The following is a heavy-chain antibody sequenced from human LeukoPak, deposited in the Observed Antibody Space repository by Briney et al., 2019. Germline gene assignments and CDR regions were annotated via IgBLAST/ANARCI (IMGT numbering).Heavy chain of an antibody. D-gene: IGHD1-26*01. CDR1: GGSFSGYY. Sequence: SETLSLTCAVYGGSFSGYYWSWIRQPSGKGLEWIGEINHSGSTNYNPSLKSRVTISVDTSKNQFSLKLSSVTAADTAVYYCARTPWELYIDYWGQGTLVTVSS. V-gene: IGHV4-34*01. CDR3: ARTPWELYIDY. CDR2: INHSGST. J-gene: IGHJ4*02.